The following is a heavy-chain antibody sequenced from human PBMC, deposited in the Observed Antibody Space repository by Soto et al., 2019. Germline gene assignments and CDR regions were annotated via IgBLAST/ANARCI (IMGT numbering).Heavy chain of an antibody. CDR3: ARQSGGYCSGGSCYFIDY. CDR2: INHSGST. J-gene: IGHJ4*02. V-gene: IGHV4-34*01. D-gene: IGHD2-15*01. CDR1: GGSFSGYY. Sequence: SETLSLTCAVYGGSFSGYYWSWIRQPPGKGLEWIGEINHSGSTSYNPSLKSRVTISVDTSKNQFSLKLSSVTAADTAVYYCARQSGGYCSGGSCYFIDYWGQGTLVTVSS.